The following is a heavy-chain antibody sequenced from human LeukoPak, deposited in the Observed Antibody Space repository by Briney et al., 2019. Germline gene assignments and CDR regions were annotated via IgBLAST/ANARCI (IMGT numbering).Heavy chain of an antibody. V-gene: IGHV3-9*01. CDR2: ISWNRGSI. CDR1: GFTFDDHG. CDR3: AKSRPIGGTCYYFDL. D-gene: IGHD2-15*01. J-gene: IGHJ4*02. Sequence: QSGRSLRLSCAASGFTFDDHGMHWVRQPPGKGLEWVSGISWNRGSIGYADSVKGRFTISRDNAENSLYLQMNSLRAEDTALYYCAKSRPIGGTCYYFDLWGQGTLVTVSS.